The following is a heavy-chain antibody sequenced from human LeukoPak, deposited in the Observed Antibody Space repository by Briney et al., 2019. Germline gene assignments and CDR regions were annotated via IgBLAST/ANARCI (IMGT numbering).Heavy chain of an antibody. CDR1: GFTFGDYA. Sequence: GSLRLSCTASGFTFGDYAMSWFRQAPGKGLEWVGFIRSKAYGGTTEYAASVKGRFTISRDDSKSIAYLQMNSLKTEDTAVYYCTRDSSITIFGVVKRSLGMDVWGQGTTVTVSS. CDR3: TRDSSITIFGVVKRSLGMDV. V-gene: IGHV3-49*03. CDR2: IRSKAYGGTT. J-gene: IGHJ6*02. D-gene: IGHD3-3*01.